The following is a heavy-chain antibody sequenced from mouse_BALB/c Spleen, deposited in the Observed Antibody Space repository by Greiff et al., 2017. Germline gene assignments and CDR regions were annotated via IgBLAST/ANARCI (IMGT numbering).Heavy chain of an antibody. CDR1: GYTFTSYW. V-gene: IGHV1-69*02. CDR3: ARRITTATDFDY. Sequence: QVQLQQPGAELVKPGASVKLSCKASGYTFTSYWMHWVKQRPGQGLEWIGEIDPSDSYTNYNQKFKGKATLTVDKSSSTAYMQLSSLTSEDSAVYYCARRITTATDFDYWGQGTTLTVSS. J-gene: IGHJ2*01. CDR2: IDPSDSYT. D-gene: IGHD1-2*01.